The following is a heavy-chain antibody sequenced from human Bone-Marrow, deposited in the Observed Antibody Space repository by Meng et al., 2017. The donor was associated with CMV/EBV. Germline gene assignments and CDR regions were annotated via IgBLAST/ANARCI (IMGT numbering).Heavy chain of an antibody. Sequence: GGSLRLSCVASGFTFSSYAMSWVRQAPGKGLEWVSVIYSGGSSTYYADSVKGRFTISRDNSKNTLYLQMNSLRAEDTAVYYCAKVRGSNYFDYWGQGTLVTVSS. CDR2: IYSGGSST. J-gene: IGHJ4*02. D-gene: IGHD1-26*01. CDR3: AKVRGSNYFDY. V-gene: IGHV3-23*03. CDR1: GFTFSSYA.